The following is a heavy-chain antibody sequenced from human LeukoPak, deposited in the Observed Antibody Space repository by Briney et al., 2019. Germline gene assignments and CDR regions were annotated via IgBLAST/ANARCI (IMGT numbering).Heavy chain of an antibody. J-gene: IGHJ3*02. V-gene: IGHV3-21*01. Sequence: GGSLRLSCAASGFTFSSYSMNWVRQAPGKGLEWVSSISSSSTYIYYIDSVKGRFTISRDNSKNSLYLQMNSLRAEDTAVYYCARGLHYVGWNAFDIWGQGTMVTVSS. D-gene: IGHD3-10*02. CDR1: GFTFSSYS. CDR2: ISSSSTYI. CDR3: ARGLHYVGWNAFDI.